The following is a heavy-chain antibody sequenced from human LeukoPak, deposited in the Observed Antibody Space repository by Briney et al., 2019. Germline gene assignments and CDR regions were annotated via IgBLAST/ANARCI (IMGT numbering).Heavy chain of an antibody. D-gene: IGHD4-17*01. CDR1: GYTFTGYY. Sequence: ASVKVSCKASGYTFTGYYMHWVRQAPGQGLEWMGIINPSGGSTSYAQKFQGRVTMTRDMSTSTVYMELSSLRSEDTAVYYCARDFGLDYGDYVGAFDIWGQGTMVTVSS. J-gene: IGHJ3*02. CDR2: INPSGGST. V-gene: IGHV1-46*01. CDR3: ARDFGLDYGDYVGAFDI.